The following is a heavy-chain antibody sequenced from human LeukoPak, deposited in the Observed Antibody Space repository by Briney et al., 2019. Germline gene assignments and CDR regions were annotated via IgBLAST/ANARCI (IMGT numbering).Heavy chain of an antibody. CDR3: ARGDYYGSGSPIDY. CDR2: INPNSGGT. V-gene: IGHV1-2*04. J-gene: IGHJ4*02. Sequence: GASVKVSCKASGYTFTGYYMHWVRQAPGQGLEWMGWINPNSGGTNYAQKFQGWVTMTRDTSISTAYMELSRLRSDDTAVYYCARGDYYGSGSPIDYWGQGTLVTVSS. CDR1: GYTFTGYY. D-gene: IGHD3-10*01.